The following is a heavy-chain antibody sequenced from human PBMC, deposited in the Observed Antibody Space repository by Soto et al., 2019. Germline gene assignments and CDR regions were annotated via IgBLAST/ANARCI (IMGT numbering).Heavy chain of an antibody. V-gene: IGHV3-30*18. CDR1: GFTFSSYG. J-gene: IGHJ4*02. CDR3: AKDSVVATIRIYDY. Sequence: GGSLRLSCAASGFTFSSYGMHWVRQAPGKGLEWVAIISEDGRNKYYADSVKARFTISRDNSKNTVYLQMNSLRAEDTAVYYCAKDSVVATIRIYDYWGQGTLVTVSS. D-gene: IGHD5-12*01. CDR2: ISEDGRNK.